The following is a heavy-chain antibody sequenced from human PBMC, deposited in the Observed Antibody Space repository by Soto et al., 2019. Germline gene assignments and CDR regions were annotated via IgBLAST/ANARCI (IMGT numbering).Heavy chain of an antibody. CDR2: IRDNSGTR. CDR3: ARDNRCAIDL. Sequence: EVQLVESGGGLVKPGGSLRLSCVASGFTFSSYHMHWARQAPGKRLEWVSYIRDNSGTRYYADSVRGRFTISRDNAQNSVSLQINSLSDETTAVYYCARDNRCAIDLWGQGTMVTVSS. V-gene: IGHV3-48*02. D-gene: IGHD4-17*01. J-gene: IGHJ3*01. CDR1: GFTFSSYH.